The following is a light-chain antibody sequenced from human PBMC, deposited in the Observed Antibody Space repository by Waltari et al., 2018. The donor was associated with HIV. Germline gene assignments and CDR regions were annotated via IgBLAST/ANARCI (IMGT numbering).Light chain of an antibody. J-gene: IGLJ2*01. CDR3: QSYDSSLSGSA. CDR2: GNT. V-gene: IGLV1-40*01. Sequence: QSVLTQQPSVSGAPGQRVTISCTGSSANIGAGIDVHWYKQLPGTAAKLLISGNTNRPSGVPDRCSGAKSGTSASLAITGLQSEYDAEYSCQSYDSSLSGSAFGGGTKLTVL. CDR1: SANIGAGID.